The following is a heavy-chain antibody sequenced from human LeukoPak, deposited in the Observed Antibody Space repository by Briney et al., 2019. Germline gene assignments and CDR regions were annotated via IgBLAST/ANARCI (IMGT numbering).Heavy chain of an antibody. CDR1: GFTFSSYA. CDR2: ISGSGGST. V-gene: IGHV3-23*01. Sequence: QPGGSLRLSCAASGFTFSSYAMSWVRQAPGKGLEWVSAISGSGGSTYYADSVKGRFTISRDNSKNTLYLQMNSLRAEDTAVYYCAKDLDVYDYVWGSYRYNLDYWGQGTLVTVSS. J-gene: IGHJ4*02. CDR3: AKDLDVYDYVWGSYRYNLDY. D-gene: IGHD3-16*02.